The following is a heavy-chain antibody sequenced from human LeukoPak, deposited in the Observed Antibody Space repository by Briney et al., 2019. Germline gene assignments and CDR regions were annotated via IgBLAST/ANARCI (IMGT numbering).Heavy chain of an antibody. J-gene: IGHJ4*02. V-gene: IGHV1-2*02. D-gene: IGHD2-15*01. CDR1: GYTFTDYY. CDR3: ARDAGYCTGGSCWYFDH. CDR2: INLNSGGT. Sequence: ASVKVSCKASGYTFTDYYMHWVRQAPGQGLEWMGWINLNSGGTNFAQRFQGRVTMPRDTSISTAYMDLSRLISDDTAVYYCARDAGYCTGGSCWYFDHWGQGTLVTVSS.